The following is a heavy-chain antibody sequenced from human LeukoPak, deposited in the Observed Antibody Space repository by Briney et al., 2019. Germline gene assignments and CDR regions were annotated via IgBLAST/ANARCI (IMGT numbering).Heavy chain of an antibody. J-gene: IGHJ4*02. CDR3: ARARYYDFWSGYYLDY. Sequence: SETLSLTCTVSGVSISSHYWSWIRQPPRKGLEWIGYIYYSGSTNYNPSLKSRVTISVDTSKNQFSLKLSSVIAADTAVYYCARARYYDFWSGYYLDYWGQGTLVTVSS. CDR1: GVSISSHY. V-gene: IGHV4-59*11. D-gene: IGHD3-3*01. CDR2: IYYSGST.